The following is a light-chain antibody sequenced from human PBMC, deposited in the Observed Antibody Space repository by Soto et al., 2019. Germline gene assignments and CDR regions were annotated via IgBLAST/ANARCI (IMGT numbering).Light chain of an antibody. CDR1: QSVSSY. J-gene: IGKJ4*01. CDR2: DAS. Sequence: EIVLTQSPATLSLSPGERATLSCRASQSVSSYLAWYQQKPGQAPRLLIYDASNRATGIPARFSGSGSGTDFTLTLSSLEPEDFAVYYCRQRSNWPTFGGGTKVEIK. CDR3: RQRSNWPT. V-gene: IGKV3-11*01.